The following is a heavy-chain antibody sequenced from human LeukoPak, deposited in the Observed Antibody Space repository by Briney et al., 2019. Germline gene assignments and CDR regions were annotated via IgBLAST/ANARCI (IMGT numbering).Heavy chain of an antibody. CDR2: INPNSGGT. J-gene: IGHJ4*02. D-gene: IGHD6-13*01. CDR1: GYTFTGYY. Sequence: ASVKVSCKASGYTFTGYYMHWVRQAPGQGLEWMGWINPNSGGTNYAQKFQGRVTMTRDTSISTAYTELSRLRSDDTAVYYCARAAIGNSGSSWYFDYWGQGTLVTVSS. V-gene: IGHV1-2*02. CDR3: ARAAIGNSGSSWYFDY.